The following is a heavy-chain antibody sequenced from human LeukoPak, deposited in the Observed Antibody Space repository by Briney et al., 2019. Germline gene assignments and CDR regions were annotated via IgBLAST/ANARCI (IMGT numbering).Heavy chain of an antibody. CDR3: AREWELLFDY. J-gene: IGHJ4*02. CDR2: ISYDGSNK. V-gene: IGHV3-30*04. Sequence: GGSLRLSCAASGFTFSSYAMHWVRQAPGKGLEWVAVISYDGSNKYYADSVKGRFTISRDNSKNTLYLQMNSLRAEDTAVYYCAREWELLFDYWGQGTLATVSS. D-gene: IGHD1-26*01. CDR1: GFTFSSYA.